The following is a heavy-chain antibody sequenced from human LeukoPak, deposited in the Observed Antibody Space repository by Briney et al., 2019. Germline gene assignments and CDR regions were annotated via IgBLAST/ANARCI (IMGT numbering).Heavy chain of an antibody. CDR1: GGSFSGYY. V-gene: IGHV4-34*01. CDR3: ARGSRLTKPYYYYYYMDV. J-gene: IGHJ6*03. CDR2: INHSGST. Sequence: SETLSLTCAVYGGSFSGYYWSWIRQPPGKGLEWIGEINHSGSTNYNPSLKGRVTISVDTSKNQFSLKLSSVTAADTAVYYCARGSRLTKPYYYYYYMDVWGKGTTVTVSS. D-gene: IGHD2-8*01.